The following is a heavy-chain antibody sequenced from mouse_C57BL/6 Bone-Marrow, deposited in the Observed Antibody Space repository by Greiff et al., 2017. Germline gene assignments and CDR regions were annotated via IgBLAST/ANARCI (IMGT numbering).Heavy chain of an antibody. D-gene: IGHD1-1*01. J-gene: IGHJ4*01. V-gene: IGHV1-53*01. CDR3: AREGGYCCFMDY. Sequence: QVQLKQPGTELVKPGASVKLSCKASGYTFTSYWMHWVKQRPGQGLEWIGNINPSNGGTNYNEKFKSKATLTVDKSSSTAYMQLSSLTSEDSAVYYCAREGGYCCFMDYWGQGTSVTVSS. CDR1: GYTFTSYW. CDR2: INPSNGGT.